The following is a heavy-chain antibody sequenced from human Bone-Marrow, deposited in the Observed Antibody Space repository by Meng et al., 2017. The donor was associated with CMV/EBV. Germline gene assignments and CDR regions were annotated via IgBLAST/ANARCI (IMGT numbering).Heavy chain of an antibody. J-gene: IGHJ4*02. Sequence: ASVKVSCKASGYTFSDFYIYWVRQAPGQGLEWMGWISAYNGNANYAQKLQGRVTMTTDTSTSTAYMELRSLRSDDTAVYYCARGGYSNGNHPDYWGQGTLVTVSS. CDR3: ARGGYSNGNHPDY. CDR2: ISAYNGNA. V-gene: IGHV1-18*04. D-gene: IGHD1-14*01. CDR1: GYTFSDFY.